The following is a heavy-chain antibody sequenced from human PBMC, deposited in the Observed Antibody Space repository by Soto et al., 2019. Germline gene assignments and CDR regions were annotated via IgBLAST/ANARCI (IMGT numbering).Heavy chain of an antibody. CDR1: GYSLSDLS. Sequence: SVKVSCKVSGYSLSDLSIQWVRQAPGKGLEWMGGLDAEDGETIYAQKLQGRGTMTEDTSTDTAYMELSSLTSEDTAMYYCATLPRTIERTPAAIWSFDSWGQGTLVTVSS. CDR2: LDAEDGET. J-gene: IGHJ4*02. D-gene: IGHD2-2*01. CDR3: ATLPRTIERTPAAIWSFDS. V-gene: IGHV1-24*01.